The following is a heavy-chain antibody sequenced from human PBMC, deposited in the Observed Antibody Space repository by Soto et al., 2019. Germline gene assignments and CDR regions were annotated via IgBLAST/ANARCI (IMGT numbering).Heavy chain of an antibody. CDR3: ASSLYCSSTSCYEGYYYYYYGMDV. Sequence: PGGSLRLSCAASGFTFDDYAMHWVRQAPGKGLEWVSGISGSGGSTYYADSVKGRFTISRDNSKNTLYLQMNSLRAEDTAVYYCASSLYCSSTSCYEGYYYYYYGMDVWGQGTTVTVSS. CDR1: GFTFDDYA. J-gene: IGHJ6*02. D-gene: IGHD2-2*01. V-gene: IGHV3-23*01. CDR2: ISGSGGST.